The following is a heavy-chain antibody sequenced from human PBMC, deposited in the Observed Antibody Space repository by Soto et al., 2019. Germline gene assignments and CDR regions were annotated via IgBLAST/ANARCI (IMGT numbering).Heavy chain of an antibody. D-gene: IGHD6-13*01. CDR1: GGSMNGYY. J-gene: IGHJ4*02. CDR2: IYFSGST. Sequence: TLSLTCSVSGGSMNGYYWSWIRQTPGQGLEWLGFIYFSGSTRYNPSLMSRLTISLDKSKRQFSMSLSSVTAADTAVYYCARSVATPGTNIDFWGQGTLVTVSS. CDR3: ARSVATPGTNIDF. V-gene: IGHV4-4*09.